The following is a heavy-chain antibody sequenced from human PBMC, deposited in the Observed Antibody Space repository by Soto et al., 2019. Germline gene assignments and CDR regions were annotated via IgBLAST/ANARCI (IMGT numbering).Heavy chain of an antibody. J-gene: IGHJ5*02. V-gene: IGHV4-34*01. D-gene: IGHD3-10*01. CDR3: ARFPMVRGVSVWFDP. CDR2: INHSGST. Sequence: SETLSLTCAVYGGSFSGYYWSWIRQPPGKGLEWIGEINHSGSTNYNPSLKSRVTISVDTSKNQFSLKLSSVTAADTAVYYCARFPMVRGVSVWFDPWGQGTLVTVS. CDR1: GGSFSGYY.